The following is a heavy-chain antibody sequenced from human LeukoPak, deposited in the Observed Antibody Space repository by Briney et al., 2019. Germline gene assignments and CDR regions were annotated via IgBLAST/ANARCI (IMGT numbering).Heavy chain of an antibody. CDR1: GFTFSSYT. CDR3: ARALTTLTYEGY. D-gene: IGHD1-1*01. V-gene: IGHV3-21*01. Sequence: TGGSLRLSCAASGFTFSSYTMHWIRQAPGKGLEWVSSISGSNSYIFYADSVKGRFTVSRDNAKDSLYLQMNSLRAEDTAVYYCARALTTLTYEGYWGQGTLVTVSS. CDR2: ISGSNSYI. J-gene: IGHJ4*02.